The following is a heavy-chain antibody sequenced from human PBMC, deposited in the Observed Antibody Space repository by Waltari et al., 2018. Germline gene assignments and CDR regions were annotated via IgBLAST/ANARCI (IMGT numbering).Heavy chain of an antibody. CDR2: IIPIFGTA. CDR1: GGTFSSYA. CDR3: ARQGYCSGGSCYYYYYMDV. J-gene: IGHJ6*03. V-gene: IGHV1-69*12. Sequence: QVQLVQSGAEVKKPGSSVKVSCKASGGTFSSYAISWVRQAPGQGIEWMGGIIPIFGTANYAQKFQGRVTITADESTSTAYMELSSLRSEDTAVYYCARQGYCSGGSCYYYYYMDVWGKGTTVTISS. D-gene: IGHD2-15*01.